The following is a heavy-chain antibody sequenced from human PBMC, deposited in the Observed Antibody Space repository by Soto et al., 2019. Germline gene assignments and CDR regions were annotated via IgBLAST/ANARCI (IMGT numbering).Heavy chain of an antibody. Sequence: PSETLSLTCTVSGGSIRSCYWSWIRQPPGKGLEWIGYIYYTGTTNYNPSLKSRVTISVDTSKNQVSLKLNSVTAADTAMYYCARAIDFDYWGQGTLVTISS. V-gene: IGHV4-59*01. J-gene: IGHJ4*02. CDR2: IYYTGTT. CDR3: ARAIDFDY. CDR1: GGSIRSCY.